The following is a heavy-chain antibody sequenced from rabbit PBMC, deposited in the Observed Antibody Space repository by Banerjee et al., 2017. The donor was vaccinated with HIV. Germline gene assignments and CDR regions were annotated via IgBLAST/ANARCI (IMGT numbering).Heavy chain of an antibody. D-gene: IGHD8-1*01. J-gene: IGHJ6*01. V-gene: IGHV1S45*01. CDR1: GFSFSSSDH. CDR3: ARAGYVGNSYDL. Sequence: QEQLVESGGGLVQPGASLTLTSTASGFSFSSSDHMCWVRQAPGKGLEWIACIYAGSSGNTYYASWAKGRFTISKTSSTTVTLQMTSLTAADTATYFCARAGYVGNSYDLWGQGTLVTVS. CDR2: IYAGSSGNT.